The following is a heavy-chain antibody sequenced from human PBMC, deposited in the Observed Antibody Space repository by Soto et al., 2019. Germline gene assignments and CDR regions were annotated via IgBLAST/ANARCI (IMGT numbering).Heavy chain of an antibody. Sequence: ASVKVSCKASGYTFTGYYMHWVRQAPGQGLEWMGWINPNSGGTNYAQKFQGRVTMTRDTSISTAYMELSRLRSDDTAVYYCAKGSPITMIVVVELDAFDIWGQGTMVTVSS. CDR2: INPNSGGT. CDR3: AKGSPITMIVVVELDAFDI. CDR1: GYTFTGYY. J-gene: IGHJ3*02. D-gene: IGHD3-22*01. V-gene: IGHV1-2*02.